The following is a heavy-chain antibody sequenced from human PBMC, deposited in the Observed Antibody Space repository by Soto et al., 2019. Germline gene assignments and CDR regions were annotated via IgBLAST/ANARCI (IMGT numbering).Heavy chain of an antibody. CDR2: IEQNGGER. D-gene: IGHD6-19*01. J-gene: IGHJ4*02. CDR3: VGGYGWLPDY. Sequence: DVQLVESGGGLVQPGGSLRLSCEASGFTFSSLWMNWVRQAPGKGLEWVAIIEQNGGERNYLDSVKGRFTISRDNAKKSVYLQMNSLRAEDTALYYCVGGYGWLPDYWGQGTLVTV. V-gene: IGHV3-7*05. CDR1: GFTFSSLW.